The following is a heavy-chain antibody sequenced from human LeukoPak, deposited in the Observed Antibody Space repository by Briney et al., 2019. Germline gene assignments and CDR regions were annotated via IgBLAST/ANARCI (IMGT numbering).Heavy chain of an antibody. J-gene: IGHJ4*02. D-gene: IGHD6-19*01. CDR1: GGSFSSYY. CDR3: ARRIALAGTVFDY. CDR2: IYYSGTT. Sequence: SETLSLTCAVYGGSFSSYYWSWIRQPPGKGLEWIGYIYYSGTTNYNPSLKSRVTISVATSKNQFSLRLSSVTAADTAVYYCARRIALAGTVFDYWGQGILVTVSS. V-gene: IGHV4-59*08.